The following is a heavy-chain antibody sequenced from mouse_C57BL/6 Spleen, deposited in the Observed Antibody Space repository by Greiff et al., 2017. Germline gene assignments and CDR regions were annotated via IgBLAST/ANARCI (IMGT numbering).Heavy chain of an antibody. CDR3: ARPTSSY. CDR2: ILPGSGST. J-gene: IGHJ3*01. Sequence: QVQLQQFGAELMKPGASVKLSCKATGYTFTGYWIEWVKQRPGHGLEWIGEILPGSGSTNYNEKFKGKATLTADTSSNTAYMQLSSLTTEDSAIYYCARPTSSYWGQGTLVTVSA. V-gene: IGHV1-9*01. CDR1: GYTFTGYW.